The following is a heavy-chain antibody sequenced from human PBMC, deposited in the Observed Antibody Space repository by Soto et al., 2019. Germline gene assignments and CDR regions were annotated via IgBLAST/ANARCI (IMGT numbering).Heavy chain of an antibody. CDR1: GFTVSSYW. CDR2: INQDGSEK. CDR3: ARGPRGVNDGTFKY. V-gene: IGHV3-7*05. Sequence: EVQLVESGGGLVQPGGSLRLTCAASGFTVSSYWMKWVRRAPVKGLEWVVNINQDGSEKNYVDSVRGRFTISRDNAKNSLYLQMSSLRAEDTAIYYCARGPRGVNDGTFKYWGQGDLVTVSS. D-gene: IGHD1-1*01. J-gene: IGHJ4*02.